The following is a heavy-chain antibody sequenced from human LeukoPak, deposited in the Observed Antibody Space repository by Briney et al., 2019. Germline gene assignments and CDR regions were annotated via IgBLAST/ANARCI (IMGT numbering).Heavy chain of an antibody. CDR3: ARRCMSGYCSSGGPMDDY. J-gene: IGHJ4*02. Sequence: GASLKISCKGSGYSFTRYWIGWVRPMPETVLEWMGVIYPADSDTTYNPSFHGQVTISVDRSINTAYLQWSSLKASDTAMYYCARRCMSGYCSSGGPMDDYWGQGTLVTVSS. D-gene: IGHD2-15*01. CDR2: IYPADSDT. V-gene: IGHV5-51*01. CDR1: GYSFTRYW.